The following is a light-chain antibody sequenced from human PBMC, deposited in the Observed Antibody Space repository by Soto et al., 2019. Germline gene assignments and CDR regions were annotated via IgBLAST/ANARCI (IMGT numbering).Light chain of an antibody. Sequence: DIQMTQSPSSLSASVGDRVTITCRASQSIGIYLNWYQQEPGKAPKLLIYAASTLQSGVPLRFSGSGSGTGFTLSIGSLQPEDFATYFCQQSYTTPFTFGPGTKVDIK. CDR2: AAS. CDR3: QQSYTTPFT. CDR1: QSIGIY. V-gene: IGKV1-39*01. J-gene: IGKJ3*01.